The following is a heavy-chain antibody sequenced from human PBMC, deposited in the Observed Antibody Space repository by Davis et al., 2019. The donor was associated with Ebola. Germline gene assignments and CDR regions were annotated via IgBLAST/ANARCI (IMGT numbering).Heavy chain of an antibody. CDR2: ISNDGSRE. CDR1: GFTFSSYG. J-gene: IGHJ5*02. D-gene: IGHD2-15*01. CDR3: AKDRGDIVVVVPAHLFDP. Sequence: GESLKIPCAAPGFTFSSYGMHWVRQAPGKGLEWVAFISNDGSRESYADSVKGRFTLSRDNSKSTVHLQMNSLTVEDTAVYYCAKDRGDIVVVVPAHLFDPWGQGTLVTVSS. V-gene: IGHV3-30*02.